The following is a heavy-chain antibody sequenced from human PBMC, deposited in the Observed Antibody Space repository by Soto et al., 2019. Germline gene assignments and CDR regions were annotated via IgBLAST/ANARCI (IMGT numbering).Heavy chain of an antibody. CDR2: ISSSGSPI. J-gene: IGHJ4*02. CDR1: GFTFSDYY. V-gene: IGHV3-11*01. CDR3: ARSQGPFWYFDY. Sequence: GGSLRLSCAASGFTFSDYYMSWIRQAPGKGLVWVSYISSSGSPIYYEDSMKGRFTISRDNAKNELYLQMSRLSAEDTAFYYCARSQGPFWYFDYWGQGILVTVSS.